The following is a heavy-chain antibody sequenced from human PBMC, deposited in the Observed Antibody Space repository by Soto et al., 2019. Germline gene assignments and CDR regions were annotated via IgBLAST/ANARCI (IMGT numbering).Heavy chain of an antibody. CDR2: IYGAGRT. CDR3: ARDPHSYTGEAAAGTFDY. V-gene: IGHV3-53*01. CDR1: GFSVTSAY. J-gene: IGHJ4*02. Sequence: PGGSLRLSCAASGFSVTSAYLSWVRLAPGKGLEWVSSIYGAGRTFYADSVKGRFTISRDKSKNTLYLQMNNLRADDTAVYYCARDPHSYTGEAAAGTFDYWGQGTQVTVSS. D-gene: IGHD6-13*01.